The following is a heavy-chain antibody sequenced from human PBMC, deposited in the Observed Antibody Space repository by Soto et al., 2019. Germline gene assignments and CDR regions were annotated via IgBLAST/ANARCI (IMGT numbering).Heavy chain of an antibody. CDR1: GYSFTSYW. D-gene: IGHD3-16*01. Sequence: PGESLKISCKGSGYSFTSYWISWVRQMPGKGLEWMGRIDPSDSYTNYSPSFHGHVTISADKSISTAYLQWSSLKASDTAMYYCARIRGVSFDIWGQGTMVTVSS. CDR2: IDPSDSYT. V-gene: IGHV5-10-1*01. J-gene: IGHJ3*02. CDR3: ARIRGVSFDI.